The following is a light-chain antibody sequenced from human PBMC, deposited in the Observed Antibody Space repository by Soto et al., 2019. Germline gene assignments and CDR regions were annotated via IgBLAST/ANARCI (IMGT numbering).Light chain of an antibody. V-gene: IGKV3-15*01. CDR2: GAS. CDR3: QQYNNWPRT. Sequence: EIVMTQSPATLSVSPGERVTLSCRASQSVSSNLAWYQQTPGQAPRLLIYGASTRATGIPARFSGSRSGTEFTLTISSLQSEDFAIYYCQQYNNWPRTFGQGTKVEIK. CDR1: QSVSSN. J-gene: IGKJ1*01.